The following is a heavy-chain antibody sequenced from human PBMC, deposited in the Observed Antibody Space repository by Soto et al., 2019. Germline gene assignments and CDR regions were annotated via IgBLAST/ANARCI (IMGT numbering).Heavy chain of an antibody. CDR1: GFTFSSYS. J-gene: IGHJ4*02. V-gene: IGHV3-21*01. CDR2: ITSSTSYI. D-gene: IGHD2-2*01. CDR3: ARFGSGYHLDY. Sequence: EVQLVESGGGLVKPGGSLRLYCAASGFTFSSYSMIWFRQAPGKGLEWVSSITSSTSYIYYADSVKGRFTISRDNAKNSLYLQMNSLRAEDTDVYYCARFGSGYHLDYWGQGTLVTVSS.